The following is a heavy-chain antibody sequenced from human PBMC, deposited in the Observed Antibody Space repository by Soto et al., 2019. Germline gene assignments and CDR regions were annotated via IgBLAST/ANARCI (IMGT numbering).Heavy chain of an antibody. CDR2: ISGSGGST. Sequence: GGSLRLSCAASGFTFSSYAMSWVRQAPGKGLEWVSAISGSGGSTYYADSVKGRFTISRDNSENTLYLQMNSLRAEDTAVYYCAKEYSPYYDFWSGYYTAYYYYYMDVWGKGTTVTVSS. J-gene: IGHJ6*03. CDR1: GFTFSSYA. CDR3: AKEYSPYYDFWSGYYTAYYYYYMDV. V-gene: IGHV3-23*01. D-gene: IGHD3-3*01.